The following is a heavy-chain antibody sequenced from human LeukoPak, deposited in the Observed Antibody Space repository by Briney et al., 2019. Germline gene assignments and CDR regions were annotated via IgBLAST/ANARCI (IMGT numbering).Heavy chain of an antibody. CDR3: AKDELSGSYGEYYFDY. CDR2: ISYDGSNK. Sequence: GGSLRLSCAASGFTFSSYGMHWVRQAPGKGLEWVAVISYDGSNKYYADSVKGRFTISRDNSKNTLYLQMNSLRAEDTAVYYCAKDELSGSYGEYYFDYWGQGTLATVSS. J-gene: IGHJ4*02. V-gene: IGHV3-30*18. CDR1: GFTFSSYG. D-gene: IGHD1-26*01.